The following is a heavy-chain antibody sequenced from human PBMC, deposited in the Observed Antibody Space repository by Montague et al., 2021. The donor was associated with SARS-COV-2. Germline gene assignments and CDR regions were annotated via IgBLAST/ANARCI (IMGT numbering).Heavy chain of an antibody. Sequence: SETLSLTCTVSGYSISSGYYWGWIRQPPGKGLEWIGSIYHSGSTYYNPSLKSRVTISVDTSKNQFSLKLLSSVTAAATAVYYCARDRRRWRQLNYWFDPWGQGTLVTVSS. J-gene: IGHJ5*02. CDR1: GYSISSGYY. D-gene: IGHD5-24*01. CDR3: ARDRRRWRQLNYWFDP. V-gene: IGHV4-38-2*02. CDR2: IYHSGST.